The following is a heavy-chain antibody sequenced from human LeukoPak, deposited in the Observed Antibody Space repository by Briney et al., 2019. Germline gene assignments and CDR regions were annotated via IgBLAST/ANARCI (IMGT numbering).Heavy chain of an antibody. CDR3: ARPDTAMDFVGYFGY. CDR1: GFTFSSYE. D-gene: IGHD5-18*01. J-gene: IGHJ4*02. CDR2: ISSSGSTI. Sequence: SGGSLRLSCAASGFTFSSYEMNWVRQAPGKGLEWVSYISSSGSTIYYADSVKGRFTISRDNAKNSLYLQMNSLRAEDTAVYYCARPDTAMDFVGYFGYWGQGTLVTVSS. V-gene: IGHV3-48*03.